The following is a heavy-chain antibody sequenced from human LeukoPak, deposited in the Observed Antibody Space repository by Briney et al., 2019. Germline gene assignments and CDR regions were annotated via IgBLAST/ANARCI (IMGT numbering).Heavy chain of an antibody. CDR3: ARQINGYFDY. V-gene: IGHV1-2*02. J-gene: IGHJ4*02. Sequence: ASVKVSCRASGYTFTGYYMHWVRQAPGQGLEWMGWINPNSGDTNYAQKFQGRVTMARDTSISTAYMALSRLTSDDTAVYYCARQINGYFDYWGQGTLVTASS. CDR2: INPNSGDT. CDR1: GYTFTGYY. D-gene: IGHD2-8*01.